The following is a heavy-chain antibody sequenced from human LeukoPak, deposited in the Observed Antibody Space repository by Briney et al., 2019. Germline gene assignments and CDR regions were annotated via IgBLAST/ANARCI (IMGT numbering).Heavy chain of an antibody. V-gene: IGHV4-39*02. Sequence: PSETRSLTCTVSGGSISSSSYYWGWIRQPPGKGLEWIGSIYYSGGPYYDPSLKSRVTISVDTSKNHFSLKLSSVTAADTAVYYCASASYDASGYYGFDFWGQETLEPVSS. J-gene: IGHJ4*02. CDR2: IYYSGGP. CDR3: ASASYDASGYYGFDF. D-gene: IGHD3-22*01. CDR1: GGSISSSSYY.